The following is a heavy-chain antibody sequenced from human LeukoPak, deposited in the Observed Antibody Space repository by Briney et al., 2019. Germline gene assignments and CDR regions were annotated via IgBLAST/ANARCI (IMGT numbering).Heavy chain of an antibody. CDR3: ARSPLMRDIVVVPAAIDWYFDL. Sequence: SETLSLTCTVSGGSISSSGYYWGWIRQPPGKGLEWIGSIFYSGTTYYKPSLKSRVSISVDTSKNQFSLKLSSVTAADTAVYYCARSPLMRDIVVVPAAIDWYFDLWGRGTLVTVSS. V-gene: IGHV4-39*07. J-gene: IGHJ2*01. CDR2: IFYSGTT. D-gene: IGHD2-2*02. CDR1: GGSISSSGYY.